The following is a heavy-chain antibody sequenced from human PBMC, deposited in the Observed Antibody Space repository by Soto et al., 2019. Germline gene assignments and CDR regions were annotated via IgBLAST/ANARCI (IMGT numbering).Heavy chain of an antibody. CDR3: AKNWNWGSLVH. D-gene: IGHD7-27*01. CDR2: IYYGGST. CDR1: GDYISTDY. V-gene: IGHV4-59*08. J-gene: IGHJ4*02. Sequence: QVHRQESGPGLVKPSETLSLTWTVSGDYISTDYWSWIRQSPGKGLEWIGFIYYGGSTNYNPSLKSRVTISVDTPKNQFSLKLSSVTAADTAVYYCAKNWNWGSLVHWGQGTLVTVSS.